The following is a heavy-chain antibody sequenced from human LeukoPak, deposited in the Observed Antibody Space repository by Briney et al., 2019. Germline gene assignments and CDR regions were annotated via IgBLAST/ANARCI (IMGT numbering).Heavy chain of an antibody. CDR2: IYIDGSST. D-gene: IGHD2-21*02. J-gene: IGHJ6*02. CDR3: TRDSYCGDDCYLHYYYYYGMDV. Sequence: GRSGRLSCVASGFTFSSYWMHWARQAPGKGLVWVARIYIDGSSTSYADSVKGRFTISRDNAKNTLYLQMNSLRAEDTAVYYCTRDSYCGDDCYLHYYYYYGMDVWGQASTAADSS. V-gene: IGHV3-74*01. CDR1: GFTFSSYW.